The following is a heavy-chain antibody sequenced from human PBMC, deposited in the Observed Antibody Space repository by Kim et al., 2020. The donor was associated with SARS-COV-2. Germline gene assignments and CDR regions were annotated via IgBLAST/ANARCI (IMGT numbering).Heavy chain of an antibody. D-gene: IGHD3-9*01. CDR3: ARESDILTGYYMLDY. V-gene: IGHV1-18*01. J-gene: IGHJ4*02. Sequence: QKLQGRVTMTTDTSASTVYMELRSLRCDDTAVYYCARESDILTGYYMLDYWGQGTLVTVSS.